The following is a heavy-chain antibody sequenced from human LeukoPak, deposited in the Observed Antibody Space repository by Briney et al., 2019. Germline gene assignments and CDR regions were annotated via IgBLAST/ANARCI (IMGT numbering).Heavy chain of an antibody. D-gene: IGHD1-26*01. CDR2: INPSGGST. CDR1: GHTFTSYY. Sequence: ASVKVSCKASGHTFTSYYMHWVRQAPGQGLEWMGIINPSGGSTSYAQKFQGRVTMTRDMSTSTVYMELSSLRSGDTAVYYCARSVGATGDYWGQGTLVTVSS. V-gene: IGHV1-46*01. CDR3: ARSVGATGDY. J-gene: IGHJ4*02.